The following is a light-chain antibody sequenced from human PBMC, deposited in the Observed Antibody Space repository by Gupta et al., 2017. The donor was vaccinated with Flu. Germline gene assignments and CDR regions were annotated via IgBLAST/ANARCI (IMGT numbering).Light chain of an antibody. J-gene: IGKJ2*01. Sequence: DIRLTQSPSVLSASVGDRVTITCRASQSINTWLAWYQQKPGKAPKLLMYKSSTLQNEVPSRFSGSGSGTDFTLTISSLQPEDFATYYCQEDSTSSYTFGQGTKLDIK. CDR1: QSINTW. CDR3: QEDSTSSYT. CDR2: KSS. V-gene: IGKV1-5*03.